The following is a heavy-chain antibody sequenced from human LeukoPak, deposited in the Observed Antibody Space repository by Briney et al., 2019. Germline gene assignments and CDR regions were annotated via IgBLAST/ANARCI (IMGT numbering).Heavy chain of an antibody. V-gene: IGHV3-23*01. CDR1: GFTFTNYA. CDR3: ARVPY. Sequence: GGSLRLSCAASGFTFTNYAMSWVRQAPGKGLAWVSTLSASGGNTYYADSVKGRFTISRDNSKNTLYLQMNSLRAEDTAVYYCARVPYWGPGSLVTVSS. J-gene: IGHJ4*02. CDR2: LSASGGNT.